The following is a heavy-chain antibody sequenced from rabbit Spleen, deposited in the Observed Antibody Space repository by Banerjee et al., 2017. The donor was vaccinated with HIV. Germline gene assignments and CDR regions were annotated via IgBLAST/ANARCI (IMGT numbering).Heavy chain of an antibody. D-gene: IGHD1-1*01. J-gene: IGHJ4*01. Sequence: QSLEESGGGLVKPGASLTLTCKASGFSLNSGYDMCWVRQAPGKGLEWIGYSDLVFGSTYYASWVNDRFTISSHNAQNTLYLQLNSLTAADTATYFCVRGASSSGYYSLWGPGTLVTVS. CDR3: VRGASSSGYYSL. CDR1: GFSLNSGYD. V-gene: IGHV1S40*01. CDR2: SDLVFGST.